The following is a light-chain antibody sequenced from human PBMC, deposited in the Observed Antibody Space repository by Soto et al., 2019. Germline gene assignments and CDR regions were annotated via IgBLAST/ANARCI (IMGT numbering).Light chain of an antibody. CDR1: QSVSSY. Sequence: EIVLTQSPATLSLSPGERATLSCRASQSVSSYLAWYHQKPGQAPRLLIYDASNRATGIPARFSGSGSGTDFTLTISSLEPEDCAVFYCQERSNWLPITFGQGTRLEIK. CDR3: QERSNWLPIT. J-gene: IGKJ5*01. CDR2: DAS. V-gene: IGKV3-11*01.